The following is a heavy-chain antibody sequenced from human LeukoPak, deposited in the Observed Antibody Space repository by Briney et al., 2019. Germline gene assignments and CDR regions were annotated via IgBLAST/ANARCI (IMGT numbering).Heavy chain of an antibody. D-gene: IGHD4-17*01. CDR3: ASKSTDHGELRFDY. CDR2: FYYTGTT. CDR1: GDSPNTYF. J-gene: IGHJ4*02. V-gene: IGHV4-59*01. Sequence: PSETLSLTCTISGDSPNTYFWSWIRQPPGKGLEWIGYFYYTGTTNYNPSLKGRVTISVDTSKNQFSLKVNSVTAADTGVYYCASKSTDHGELRFDYWGQGTLVTVSS.